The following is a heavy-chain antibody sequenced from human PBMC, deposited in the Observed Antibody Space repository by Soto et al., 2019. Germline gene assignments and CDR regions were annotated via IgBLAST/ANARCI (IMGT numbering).Heavy chain of an antibody. V-gene: IGHV3-23*01. J-gene: IGHJ3*02. Sequence: EVQVLESGGGLVQPGGSLRLSCEGSGFTVSSHAMTWIRQAPGKGPEWVSTITADGGTYYADSVKGRFGMSRDMSESTLYLKMNSLGAEDTAAYYSAPHVSCSGGSCQYDAFAIRGQGTMVTVSS. CDR3: APHVSCSGGSCQYDAFAI. D-gene: IGHD2-15*01. CDR1: GFTVSSHA. CDR2: ITADGGT.